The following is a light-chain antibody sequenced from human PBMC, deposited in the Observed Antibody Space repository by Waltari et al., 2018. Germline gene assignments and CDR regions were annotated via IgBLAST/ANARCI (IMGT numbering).Light chain of an antibody. CDR3: QQVNSYPFT. CDR1: QVISNW. CDR2: AAS. Sequence: DIQMTQSPSYVSASVGDRVTITCRASQVISNWLAWYQQRPGEAPKLLIYAASILQSGVSTRISSGADASYFSLISTRLPADDFVSYRYQQVNSYPFTFGRGTKLEI. V-gene: IGKV1D-12*01. J-gene: IGKJ2*01.